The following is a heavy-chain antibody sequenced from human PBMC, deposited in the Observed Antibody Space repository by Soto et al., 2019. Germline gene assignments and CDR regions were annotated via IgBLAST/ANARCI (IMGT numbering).Heavy chain of an antibody. V-gene: IGHV1-2*02. D-gene: IGHD5-18*01. J-gene: IGHJ4*02. CDR3: ATRYSYVHF. CDR1: GYTFTGYY. CDR2: INPNSGDT. Sequence: ASVKVSCKASGYTFTGYYMHWVRQAPGQGLEWMGWINPNSGDTNYAQKFQGRVTMTRDTSFSTAYMELSSLRSDDTAVYYCATRYSYVHFWGQGTLVTVSS.